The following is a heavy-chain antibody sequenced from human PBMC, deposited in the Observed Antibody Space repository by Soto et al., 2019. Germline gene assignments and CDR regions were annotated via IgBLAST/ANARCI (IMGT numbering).Heavy chain of an antibody. J-gene: IGHJ5*02. D-gene: IGHD6-13*01. CDR3: ARGGRSISIAAAGKEPWFDP. CDR1: GYTFTSYY. V-gene: IGHV1-46*03. Sequence: GASVKVSCKASGYTFTSYYMHWVRQAPGQGLEWMGIINPSGGSTSYAQKFQGRVTMTRDTSTSTVYMELSSLRSEDTAVYYCARGGRSISIAAAGKEPWFDPWGQGTLVTVSS. CDR2: INPSGGST.